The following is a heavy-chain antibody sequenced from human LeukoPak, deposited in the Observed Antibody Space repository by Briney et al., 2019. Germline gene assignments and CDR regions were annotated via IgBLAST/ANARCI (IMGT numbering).Heavy chain of an antibody. D-gene: IGHD6-13*01. CDR1: GFTFTSYD. Sequence: ASVKVSCKASGFTFTSYDINWVRQASGQGLEWMGWMNPNNGNTGYAQKFQGRVTMTRDTSISTAYMELRGLRSEDTAVYYCARTASIAAAGTFDYWGQGTLVTVSS. CDR3: ARTASIAAAGTFDY. J-gene: IGHJ4*02. V-gene: IGHV1-8*01. CDR2: MNPNNGNT.